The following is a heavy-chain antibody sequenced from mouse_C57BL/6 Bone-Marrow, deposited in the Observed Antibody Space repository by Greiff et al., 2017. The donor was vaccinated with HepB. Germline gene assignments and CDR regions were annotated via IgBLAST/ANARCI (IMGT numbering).Heavy chain of an antibody. D-gene: IGHD6-1*01. V-gene: IGHV1-4*01. CDR3: ARFLAYAMDY. J-gene: IGHJ4*01. CDR1: GYTFTSYT. Sequence: VQLQQSGAELARPGASVKMSCKASGYTFTSYTMHWVKQRPGQGLEWIGYINPSSGYTKYNQKFKDKATLTADKSSSTAYMQLSSLTSEDSAVYYCARFLAYAMDYWGQGTSVTVSS. CDR2: INPSSGYT.